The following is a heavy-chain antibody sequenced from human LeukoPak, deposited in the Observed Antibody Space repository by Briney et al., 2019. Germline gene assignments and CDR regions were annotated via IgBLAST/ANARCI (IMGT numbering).Heavy chain of an antibody. D-gene: IGHD1-26*01. J-gene: IGHJ4*02. Sequence: GGSLRLSCAASGFTFSSYWMSWVRQAPGKGLEWVANIKQDGSEKYYVDSVKGRFTISRDNAKNSLYLQMNSLRAEDTAVYYCAMSGSYYVDDAYFDYWGQGTLVTVSS. CDR1: GFTFSSYW. CDR3: AMSGSYYVDDAYFDY. CDR2: IKQDGSEK. V-gene: IGHV3-7*01.